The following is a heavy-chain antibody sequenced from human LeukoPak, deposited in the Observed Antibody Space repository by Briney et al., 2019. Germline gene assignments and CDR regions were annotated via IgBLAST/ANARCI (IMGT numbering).Heavy chain of an antibody. CDR3: ARQSRSYFDY. CDR2: IYTSGST. Sequence: SQTLSLTCTVSGGSISSGGYYWSWIRQPAGKGLEWIGRIYTSGSTNYNPSLKSRVTISVDTSKNQFSLKLSSVTAADTAVYYCARQSRSYFDYWGQGTLVTVSS. V-gene: IGHV4-61*02. CDR1: GGSISSGGYY. J-gene: IGHJ4*02.